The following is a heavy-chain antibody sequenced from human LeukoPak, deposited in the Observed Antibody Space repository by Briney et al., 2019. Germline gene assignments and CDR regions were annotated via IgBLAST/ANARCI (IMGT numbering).Heavy chain of an antibody. D-gene: IGHD6-6*01. CDR3: AKEGAARPFGLYYFDY. V-gene: IGHV3-23*01. CDR2: LRGDGGAT. Sequence: GGSLRLSCVASQFTFSNYAMNWVRQAPGKGLEWVAALRGDGGATYHADSVRGRFTISRDNSKNTLYLQMNSLRAEDTAVYYCAKEGAARPFGLYYFDYWGQGTLVTVSS. CDR1: QFTFSNYA. J-gene: IGHJ4*02.